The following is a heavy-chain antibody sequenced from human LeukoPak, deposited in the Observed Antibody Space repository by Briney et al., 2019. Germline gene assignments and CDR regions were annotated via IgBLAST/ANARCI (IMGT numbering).Heavy chain of an antibody. V-gene: IGHV3-66*01. CDR2: IYSGGST. CDR1: GFTVSSNY. CDR3: ARVVYYYYYYMDV. J-gene: IGHJ6*03. Sequence: GGSLRPSCAASGFTVSSNYMSWVRQAPGKGLEWVSVIYSGGSTYYADSVKGRFTISRDNSKNTLYLQMNSLRAEDTAVYYCARVVYYYYYYMDVWGKGTTVTISS.